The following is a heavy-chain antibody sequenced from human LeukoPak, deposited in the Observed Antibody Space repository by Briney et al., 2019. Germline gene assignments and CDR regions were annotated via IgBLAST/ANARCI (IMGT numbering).Heavy chain of an antibody. D-gene: IGHD6-19*01. V-gene: IGHV4-34*01. J-gene: IGHJ4*02. Sequence: PSETLSLTCAVYGGSFSGYYWSWIRQPPGKGLEWIGEINHSGSTNYNPSLKSRVTISVDTSKNQFSLKLSSVTAADTAVYYCARVFHSSGFDYWGQGTLVTVSS. CDR2: INHSGST. CDR3: ARVFHSSGFDY. CDR1: GGSFSGYY.